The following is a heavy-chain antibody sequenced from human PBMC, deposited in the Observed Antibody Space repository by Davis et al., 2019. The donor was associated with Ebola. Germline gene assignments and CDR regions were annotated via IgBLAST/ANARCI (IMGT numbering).Heavy chain of an antibody. CDR2: IDPSDSYT. V-gene: IGHV5-10-1*04. CDR3: ARHPIRVGAADY. D-gene: IGHD1-26*01. CDR1: GSSSTSYW. Sequence: GESLKISCNGSGSSSTSYWISWVRQLPGKGLEWRGRIDPSDSYTNYSPSFQGQVTISADKSISTAYLQWSSLKASDTAMYYCARHPIRVGAADYWGQGTLVTVSS. J-gene: IGHJ4*02.